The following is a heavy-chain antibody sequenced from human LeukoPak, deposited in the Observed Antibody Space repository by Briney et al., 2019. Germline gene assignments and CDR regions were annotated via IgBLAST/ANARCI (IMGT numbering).Heavy chain of an antibody. V-gene: IGHV1-46*01. CDR2: INPSGNST. CDR3: ARADSGGDSSGYNWFDP. Sequence: GASVKVSCKASGYTFTGYYMHWVRQAPGQGLEWMGIINPSGNSTTYAQKFQGRVTMTRDTSTSTVYMELSSLRSEDTAVYYCARADSGGDSSGYNWFDPWGQGTLVTVSS. J-gene: IGHJ5*02. D-gene: IGHD3-22*01. CDR1: GYTFTGYY.